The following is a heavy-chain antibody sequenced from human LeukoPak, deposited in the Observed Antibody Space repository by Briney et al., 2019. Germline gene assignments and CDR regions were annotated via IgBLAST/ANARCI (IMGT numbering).Heavy chain of an antibody. V-gene: IGHV3-11*01. CDR1: GFTFSDYY. CDR3: ARAYYDILTGYYKSYYYGMDV. Sequence: PGGSLRLSCAASGFTFSDYYMSWIRQAPGKGLEWVSYISSSGSTIYYADSVKGRFTISRDNAKNSLYLQMNSLRAEDTAVYYCARAYYDILTGYYKSYYYGMDVWGQGTTVTVSS. J-gene: IGHJ6*02. CDR2: ISSSGSTI. D-gene: IGHD3-9*01.